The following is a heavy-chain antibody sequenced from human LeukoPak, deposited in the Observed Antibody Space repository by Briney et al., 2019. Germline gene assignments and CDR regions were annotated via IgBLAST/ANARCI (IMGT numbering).Heavy chain of an antibody. J-gene: IGHJ4*02. V-gene: IGHV3-7*01. Sequence: GGSLRLSCAASGFTFSSYSMNWVRQAPGKGLEWVANIKQDESEKYYVDSVKGRFTISRDNAKNSLYLQMNSLRVDDTAVYYCATIQYGSGSHYWGQGTLVTVSS. D-gene: IGHD3-10*01. CDR1: GFTFSSYS. CDR3: ATIQYGSGSHY. CDR2: IKQDESEK.